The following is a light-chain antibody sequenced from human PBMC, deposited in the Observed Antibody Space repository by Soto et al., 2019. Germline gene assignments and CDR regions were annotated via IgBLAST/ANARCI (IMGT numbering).Light chain of an antibody. V-gene: IGKV3-15*01. J-gene: IGKJ1*01. Sequence: DIVMTQSPVTLSVSPGARATLSCRASQSVGHNLAWFQQKPGQAPRLLIYGASAGATGIPDRFSGSGFGTEFTLTISSLQSEDLAVYYCQPYNNWPRTFGQGTHVEMK. CDR3: QPYNNWPRT. CDR2: GAS. CDR1: QSVGHN.